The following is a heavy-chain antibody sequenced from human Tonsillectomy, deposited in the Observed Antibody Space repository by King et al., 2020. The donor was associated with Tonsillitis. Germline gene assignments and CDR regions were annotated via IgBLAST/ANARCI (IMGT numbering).Heavy chain of an antibody. V-gene: IGHV1-2*02. D-gene: IGHD3-22*01. CDR1: GYTFTGYY. CDR2: INPNSGGT. J-gene: IGHJ3*02. Sequence: QLVQSGAEVKKPGASVKVSCKASGYTFTGYYMHWVRQAPGQGLEWMGWINPNSGGTNYAQKFQGRVTMTRDTSISTAYMELSRLRSDDTAVYYGAGDTGGDVYDSMRGVVDAFDIWGQGTMGTVSS. CDR3: AGDTGGDVYDSMRGVVDAFDI.